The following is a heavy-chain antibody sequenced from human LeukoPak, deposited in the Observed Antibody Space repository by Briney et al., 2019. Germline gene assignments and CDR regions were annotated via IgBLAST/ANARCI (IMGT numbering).Heavy chain of an antibody. Sequence: GGSLRLSCAASGFTFSSYSMNWVRQAPGKGLEWVSSISSSSYIYYADSVKGRFTISRDNAKNSLYLQMNSLRAEDTAVYYCARVTGGDYPDYFDYWGQGTLVTVSS. D-gene: IGHD2-21*01. CDR3: ARVTGGDYPDYFDY. CDR1: GFTFSSYS. V-gene: IGHV3-21*01. J-gene: IGHJ4*02. CDR2: ISSSSYI.